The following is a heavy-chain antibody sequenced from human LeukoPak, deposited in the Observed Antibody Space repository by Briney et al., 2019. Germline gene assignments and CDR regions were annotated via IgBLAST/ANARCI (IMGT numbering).Heavy chain of an antibody. CDR2: INPNSGGT. CDR3: ARSFSIAVAVPGGF. CDR1: GYTFTGYY. V-gene: IGHV1-2*06. Sequence: ASVKVSCKASGYTFTGYYMHWVRQAPGQGLEWMRRINPNSGGTNYAQKFQGRVTMTRDTSISTAYMELSRLRSDDTAVYYCARSFSIAVAVPGGFWGQGTMVTVSS. D-gene: IGHD6-19*01. J-gene: IGHJ3*01.